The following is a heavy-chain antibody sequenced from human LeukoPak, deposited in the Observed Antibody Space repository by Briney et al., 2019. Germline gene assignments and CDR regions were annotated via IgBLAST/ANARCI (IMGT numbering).Heavy chain of an antibody. CDR2: IKSKTDGGTT. D-gene: IGHD3-10*01. V-gene: IGHV3-15*01. J-gene: IGHJ4*02. CDR3: THLWFGELTTFDY. CDR1: GFTFSSYG. Sequence: GRSLRLSCAASGFTFSSYGMHWVRQAPGKGLEWVGRIKSKTDGGTTDYAAPVKGRFTISRDDSKNTLYLQMNSLKTEDTAVYHCTHLWFGELTTFDYWGQGTLVTVSS.